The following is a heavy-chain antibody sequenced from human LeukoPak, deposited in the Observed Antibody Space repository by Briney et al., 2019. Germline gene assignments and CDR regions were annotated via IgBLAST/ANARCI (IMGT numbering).Heavy chain of an antibody. Sequence: GGSLRLSCAASGFTLSNYWMSWVRQAPGKGLEWVANIGPDGIERNYVVSVKGRFTISRDDAKNSLYLQMNSLGAEDTAVYYCARDQSSSWSNGMDVWGQGTTVTVSS. CDR2: IGPDGIER. J-gene: IGHJ6*02. CDR1: GFTLSNYW. D-gene: IGHD6-13*01. CDR3: ARDQSSSWSNGMDV. V-gene: IGHV3-7*01.